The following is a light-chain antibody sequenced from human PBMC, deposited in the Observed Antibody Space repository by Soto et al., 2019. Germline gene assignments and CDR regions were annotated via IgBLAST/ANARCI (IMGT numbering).Light chain of an antibody. Sequence: AIRMTQSPSSFSASTGDRVTITCRASQGISSYLAWYHQKPGKAPKLLIYAASTLQSGVPSRFSGSGSGTDFTLTSSCLQSEDFATYYCQQYYSYPLTVGGGTKVEIK. CDR2: AAS. V-gene: IGKV1-8*01. CDR3: QQYYSYPLT. J-gene: IGKJ4*02. CDR1: QGISSY.